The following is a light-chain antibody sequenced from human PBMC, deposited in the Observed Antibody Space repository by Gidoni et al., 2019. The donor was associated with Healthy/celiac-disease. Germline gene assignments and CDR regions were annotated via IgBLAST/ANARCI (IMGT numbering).Light chain of an antibody. J-gene: IGKJ5*01. V-gene: IGKV1-39*01. CDR3: QQSYSTFIT. CDR2: AAS. Sequence: DIQMTQSPSSLSASVGYRVTITCRPSQSISSYLNWYQQKPGKAPKLLIYAASSLQSGVPSRFSGSGSGTDFTLTISSLQPEEFATYYCQQSYSTFITFGQGTRLEIK. CDR1: QSISSY.